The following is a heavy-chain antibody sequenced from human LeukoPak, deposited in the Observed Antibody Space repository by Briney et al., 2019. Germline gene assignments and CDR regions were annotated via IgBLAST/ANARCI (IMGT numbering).Heavy chain of an antibody. CDR1: GFTFSSYA. CDR3: AKGSYYDSSGSFYFDY. V-gene: IGHV3-23*01. CDR2: ISGSGDNT. J-gene: IGHJ4*02. D-gene: IGHD3-22*01. Sequence: GGSLRLSCAASGFTFSSYAMSWVRQAPGKGLEWVTGISGSGDNTYYADSVKGRFTISRDNSKNTLYVQVNSLGTEDTAAYYRAKGSYYDSSGSFYFDYWGQGTLVTVSS.